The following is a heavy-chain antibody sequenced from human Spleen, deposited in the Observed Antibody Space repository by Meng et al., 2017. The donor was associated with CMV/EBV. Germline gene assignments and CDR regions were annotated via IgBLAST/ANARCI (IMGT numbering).Heavy chain of an antibody. CDR3: ARSTMYLGYCTTTSCYHDY. CDR2: ISSSGSYI. J-gene: IGHJ4*02. Sequence: GESLKISCVASGFTFNTYSMNWVRQAPGKGLEWVSSISSSGSYIFYADSVKGRFTISRDNAENSLYLHLNSLTAEDTAVYFCARSTMYLGYCTTTSCYHDYWGQGTLVTVSS. D-gene: IGHD2-2*01. CDR1: GFTFNTYS. V-gene: IGHV3-21*01.